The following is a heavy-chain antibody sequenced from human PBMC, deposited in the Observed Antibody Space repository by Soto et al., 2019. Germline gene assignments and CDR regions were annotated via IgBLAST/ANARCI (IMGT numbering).Heavy chain of an antibody. V-gene: IGHV3-15*01. CDR3: VEGWNDF. CDR2: IKSKSEGETR. Sequence: EVHVVESGGDLVKPGGSLRLSCATSGFMFSSAWMSWVRQAPGRGLEWVGRIKSKSEGETRDYAATVKGRFDISRDDSKKMLYLQMNSLIAEDTGLYYCVEGWNDFWGQGTLVTVSS. D-gene: IGHD1-1*01. CDR1: GFMFSSAW. J-gene: IGHJ4*02.